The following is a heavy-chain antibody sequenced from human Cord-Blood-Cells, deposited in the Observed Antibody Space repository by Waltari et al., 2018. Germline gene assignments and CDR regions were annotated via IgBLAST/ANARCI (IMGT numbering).Heavy chain of an antibody. V-gene: IGHV1-69*01. CDR2: IIPIFGTA. CDR1: GGTFSSYA. CDR3: ARRCRGGSCYSDYYYGMDV. J-gene: IGHJ6*02. Sequence: QVQLVQSGAEVKKPGSSVKVSCKASGGTFSSYAISWVRQAPGQGVEWMGGIIPIFGTANYAQKFQGRVTITADESTSTAYMELSSLRSEDTAVYYCARRCRGGSCYSDYYYGMDVWGQGTTVTVSS. D-gene: IGHD2-15*01.